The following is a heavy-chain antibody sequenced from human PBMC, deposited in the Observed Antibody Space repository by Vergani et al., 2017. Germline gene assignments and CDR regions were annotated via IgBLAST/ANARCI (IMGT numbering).Heavy chain of an antibody. J-gene: IGHJ4*02. V-gene: IGHV4-31*03. Sequence: QVQLQESGPGLVKPSQTLSLTCTVSGGSISSGGYYWSWIRQHPGKGLEWIGYIYYSGSTYYNPSLKSRVTISVDTAKNQFSLKLSSVTAADTAVYYCASSPLIDGYKQIRGRIDYWGQGTLVTVSS. CDR1: GGSISSGGYY. D-gene: IGHD5-24*01. CDR3: ASSPLIDGYKQIRGRIDY. CDR2: IYYSGST.